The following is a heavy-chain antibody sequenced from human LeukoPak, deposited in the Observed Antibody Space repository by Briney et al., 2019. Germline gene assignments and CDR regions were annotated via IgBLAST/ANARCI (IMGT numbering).Heavy chain of an antibody. CDR1: GYTFTGYY. CDR2: INPNSGGT. J-gene: IGHJ4*02. Sequence: ASVKVSCKASGYTFTGYYMHWVRQAPGQGLEWMGWINPNSGGTNYAQRFQGRVTMTRDTSISTAYMELSRLRSVDTAVYYCARDLITMVRGVSSPLPDYWGQGTLVTVST. CDR3: ARDLITMVRGVSSPLPDY. D-gene: IGHD3-10*01. V-gene: IGHV1-2*02.